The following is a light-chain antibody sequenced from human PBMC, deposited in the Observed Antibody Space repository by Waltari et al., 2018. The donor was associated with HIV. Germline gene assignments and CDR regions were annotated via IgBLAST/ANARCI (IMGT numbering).Light chain of an antibody. CDR3: QQYNNWPPEGT. V-gene: IGKV3-15*01. CDR1: QSVSSN. CDR2: GAS. Sequence: EIVKTESPATLSVSPGERATLSCRASQSVSSNLAWYQQKPGQAPRLLIYGASTRATGIPARFSGSGSGTEFTLTISSLQSEDFAVYYCQQYNNWPPEGTFGQGTKVEIK. J-gene: IGKJ1*01.